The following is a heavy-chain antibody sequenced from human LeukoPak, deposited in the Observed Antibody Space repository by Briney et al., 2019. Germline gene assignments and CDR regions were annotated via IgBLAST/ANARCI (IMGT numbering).Heavy chain of an antibody. Sequence: SVKVSCKASGGTFSSYAISWVRQAPGQGLEWMGGIIPIFGTANYAQKFQGRVTITTDESTSTAYMELSSLRSEDTAVYYCARDESSGHGNYFDYWGQGTLVTVSS. CDR3: ARDESSGHGNYFDY. CDR2: IIPIFGTA. J-gene: IGHJ4*02. V-gene: IGHV1-69*05. D-gene: IGHD3-10*01. CDR1: GGTFSSYA.